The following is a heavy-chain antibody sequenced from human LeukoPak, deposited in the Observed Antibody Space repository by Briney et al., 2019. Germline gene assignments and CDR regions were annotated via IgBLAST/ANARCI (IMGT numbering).Heavy chain of an antibody. CDR3: ARTNGKMVRGVIILENPINYFDY. CDR1: GGSISSGSYY. CDR2: IYTSGST. Sequence: KSSQTLSLTCTVSGGSISSGSYYWSWIRQPAGKGLEWIGRIYTSGSTNYNPSLKSRVTISVDTSKNQFSLKLSSVTAADPAVYYCARTNGKMVRGVIILENPINYFDYWGQGTLVTVS. J-gene: IGHJ4*02. V-gene: IGHV4-61*02. D-gene: IGHD3-10*01.